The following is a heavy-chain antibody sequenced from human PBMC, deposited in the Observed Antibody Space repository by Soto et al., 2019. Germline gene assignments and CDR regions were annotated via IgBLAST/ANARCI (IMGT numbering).Heavy chain of an antibody. CDR2: INHSGST. V-gene: IGHV4-34*01. CDR3: ARGSVAAAGPDYFDY. J-gene: IGHJ4*02. CDR1: GGSFSGYD. Sequence: SETLSLTCAVYGGSFSGYDCSWIRQPPGKGLEWIGEINHSGSTNYNPSLKSRVTISVDTSKNQFSLKLSSVTAADTAVYYCARGSVAAAGPDYFDYWGQGTLVTVSS. D-gene: IGHD6-13*01.